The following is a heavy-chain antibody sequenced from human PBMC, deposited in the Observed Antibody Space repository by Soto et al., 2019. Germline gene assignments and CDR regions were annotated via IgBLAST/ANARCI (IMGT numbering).Heavy chain of an antibody. CDR2: IKDSGVST. D-gene: IGHD6-25*01. V-gene: IGHV3-23*01. CDR1: GFTFSNYA. CDR3: ARGIGADFFVY. Sequence: GGSLRLSCAASGFTFSNYAMSWVRQAPGKGLEWVSPIKDSGVSTFFGDSMKDRFTISRDNSKSTVYLQLNTVRAVDTAIYYCARGIGADFFVYWGPGTLVTVSS. J-gene: IGHJ4*02.